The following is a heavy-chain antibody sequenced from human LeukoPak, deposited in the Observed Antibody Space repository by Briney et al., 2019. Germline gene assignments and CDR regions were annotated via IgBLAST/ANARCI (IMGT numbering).Heavy chain of an antibody. Sequence: SETLSLTCAVYGGSFSGYYWSWIRQPPGKGLEWIGEINHSGSTNYNPSLKSRVTISVDTSKNQFSLKLSSVTAADTAVYYCARITVVTPGGSDYWGQGTLVTVSS. CDR1: GGSFSGYY. J-gene: IGHJ4*02. D-gene: IGHD4-23*01. CDR2: INHSGST. V-gene: IGHV4-34*01. CDR3: ARITVVTPGGSDY.